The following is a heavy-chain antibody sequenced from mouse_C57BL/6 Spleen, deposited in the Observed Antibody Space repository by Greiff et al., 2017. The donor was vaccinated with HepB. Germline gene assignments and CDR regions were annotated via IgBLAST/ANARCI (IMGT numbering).Heavy chain of an antibody. CDR3: ARGYYPAWCAY. CDR2: IDPSDSYT. J-gene: IGHJ3*01. D-gene: IGHD2-3*01. Sequence: QVQLQQPGAELVMPGASVKLSCKASGYTFTSYWMHWVKQRPGQGLEWIGEIDPSDSYTNYNQKFKGKSTLTVDKSSSTAYMQLSSLTSEDSAVYYCARGYYPAWCAYWGQGTLVTVSA. CDR1: GYTFTSYW. V-gene: IGHV1-69*01.